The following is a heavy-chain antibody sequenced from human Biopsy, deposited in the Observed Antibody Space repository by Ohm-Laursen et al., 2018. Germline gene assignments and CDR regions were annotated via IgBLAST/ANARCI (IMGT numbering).Heavy chain of an antibody. D-gene: IGHD3-22*01. J-gene: IGHJ4*02. V-gene: IGHV1-8*01. CDR3: ARDFNYDGGGSFNFDY. CDR1: GYTFTNYN. Sequence: ESSVKVSCKASGYTFTNYNVNWVRQATGQGLEWMGWMNPNSGNTDYAQKFQGRVTMTRNTSISTAYMELSSLTSVDTAVYYCARDFNYDGGGSFNFDYWGQGTLVTVSS. CDR2: MNPNSGNT.